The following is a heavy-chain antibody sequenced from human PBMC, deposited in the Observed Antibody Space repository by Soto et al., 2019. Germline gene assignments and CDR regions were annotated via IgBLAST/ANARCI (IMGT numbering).Heavy chain of an antibody. Sequence: SETLSLTCAVSGASISSCNWWTWVRQPPGKGLGWIGEIYHSGSTNCDPSLKSRLTILLDKSKNLFSLKLTSVTAADTAVYYGAAHAGPTYGPLGYRGQRNLVTVSS. CDR1: GASISSCNW. J-gene: IGHJ4*02. CDR2: IYHSGST. V-gene: IGHV4-4*02. CDR3: AAHAGPTYGPLGY. D-gene: IGHD3-10*01.